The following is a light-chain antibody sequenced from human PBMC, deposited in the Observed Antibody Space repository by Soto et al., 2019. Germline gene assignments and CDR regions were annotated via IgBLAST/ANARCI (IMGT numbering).Light chain of an antibody. CDR1: QSVSSE. Sequence: DIQMTQSPSTLSASVGDRVTMTCRASQSVSSELAWFQQKLGRAPKLLIYTASNLESGVPSRFSGSGSGTEFTLTISSLQPDDFATYYCLHFNTYSYTFGQGTKLEIK. CDR2: TAS. J-gene: IGKJ2*01. CDR3: LHFNTYSYT. V-gene: IGKV1-5*03.